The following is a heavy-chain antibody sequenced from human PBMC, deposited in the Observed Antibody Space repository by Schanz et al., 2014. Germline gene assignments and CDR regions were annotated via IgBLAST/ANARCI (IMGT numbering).Heavy chain of an antibody. CDR1: GYTFTSYY. J-gene: IGHJ3*02. CDR3: ARGPSTGAFDI. CDR2: INPSVGNT. V-gene: IGHV1-46*03. Sequence: QVQLVQSGAEVKKPGASVKVSCEASGYTFTSYYIHWFRQPPGQGLEWMGLINPSVGNTNYAQKFRGRVTMTRDTSTSTVYMELSSLRSEDTAVYFCARGPSTGAFDIWGQGTMVTVSS.